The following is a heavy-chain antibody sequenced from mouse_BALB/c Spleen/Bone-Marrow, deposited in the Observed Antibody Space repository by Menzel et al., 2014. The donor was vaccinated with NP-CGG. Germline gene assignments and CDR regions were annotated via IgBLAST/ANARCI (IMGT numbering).Heavy chain of an antibody. D-gene: IGHD1-1*01. CDR1: GYTFTSYW. CDR3: TREGYYGSSYVDY. J-gene: IGHJ2*01. V-gene: IGHV1-69*02. CDR2: IYPSDSYT. Sequence: QVHVKQSGAELVRPGASVKLSCKASGYTFTSYWINWVKQRPGQGLEWIGNIYPSDSYTNYNQKFKDEATLTVDKSSSTAYMQLSSPTSEDSAVYYCTREGYYGSSYVDYWGRGTTLTVSS.